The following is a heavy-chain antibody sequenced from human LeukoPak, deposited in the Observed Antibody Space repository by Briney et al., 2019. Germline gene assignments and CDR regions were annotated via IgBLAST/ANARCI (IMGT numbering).Heavy chain of an antibody. CDR3: ARGGDYYDSSGYYSLKRAFDI. CDR1: GFTFSSYS. D-gene: IGHD3-22*01. CDR2: ISSSSSYI. V-gene: IGHV3-21*01. Sequence: PGGSLRLSCAASGFTFSSYSMNWVRQAPGKGLEWVSSISSSSSYIYYADSVKGRFIISRDNAKNSLYLQMNSLRAEDTAVYYCARGGDYYDSSGYYSLKRAFDIWGQGTMVTVSS. J-gene: IGHJ3*02.